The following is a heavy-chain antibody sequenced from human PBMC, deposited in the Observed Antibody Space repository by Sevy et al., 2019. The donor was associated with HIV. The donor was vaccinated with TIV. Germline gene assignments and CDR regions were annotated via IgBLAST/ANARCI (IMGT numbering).Heavy chain of an antibody. CDR2: ITSGSTYI. J-gene: IGHJ4*02. Sequence: GGSLRLSCAASGFTFSSYTMNWVRQAPGKGLEWVSSITSGSTYIYYADSAKGRFTIARDNAKKSLYLQMNSLRAEDTAVYYCARDGGCSSTSCLLCLDYWGQGSLVTVSS. V-gene: IGHV3-21*01. CDR1: GFTFSSYT. D-gene: IGHD2-2*01. CDR3: ARDGGCSSTSCLLCLDY.